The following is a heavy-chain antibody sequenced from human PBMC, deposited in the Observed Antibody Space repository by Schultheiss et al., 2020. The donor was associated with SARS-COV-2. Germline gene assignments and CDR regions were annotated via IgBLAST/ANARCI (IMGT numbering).Heavy chain of an antibody. CDR1: GGTFSSYA. V-gene: IGHV1-69*13. CDR2: IIPIFGTA. CDR3: AKDGPANTNYGLDV. J-gene: IGHJ6*02. Sequence: SVKVSCKASGGTFSSYAISWVRQAPGQGLEWMGGIIPIFGTANYAQKFQGRVTITADESTSTAYMELSSQRSEDTAVYYCAKDGPANTNYGLDVWGQGTTVTVSS. D-gene: IGHD1-1*01.